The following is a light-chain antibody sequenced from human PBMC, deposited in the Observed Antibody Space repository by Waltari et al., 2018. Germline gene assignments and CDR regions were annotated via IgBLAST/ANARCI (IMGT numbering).Light chain of an antibody. CDR2: EVT. Sequence: QSALTQPPSASGSPGQSVTISCTGTSSALGGYNYVSWYQQHPGKAPKLMIYEVTKRPSGVPDRFSASKSGNTASLTVSGLQAEDEADYYCSSFAGSTNWVFGGGTKLTVL. V-gene: IGLV2-8*01. J-gene: IGLJ3*02. CDR1: SSALGGYNY. CDR3: SSFAGSTNWV.